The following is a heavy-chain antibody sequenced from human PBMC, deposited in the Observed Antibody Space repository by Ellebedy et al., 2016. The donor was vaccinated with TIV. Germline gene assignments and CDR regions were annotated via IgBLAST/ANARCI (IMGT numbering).Heavy chain of an antibody. CDR1: GYSFSSYT. V-gene: IGHV1-18*01. D-gene: IGHD3-22*01. J-gene: IGHJ4*02. CDR3: AREGAYDSGGYYELFDY. CDR2: ISSSNGNT. Sequence: ASVKVSCXGSGYSFSSYTIGWVRQAPGQGLEWMGWISSSNGNTKYAQKFQGRVTMTTDTSTNTAYMELRSLRSDDTAVYYCAREGAYDSGGYYELFDYWGQGTLVTVSS.